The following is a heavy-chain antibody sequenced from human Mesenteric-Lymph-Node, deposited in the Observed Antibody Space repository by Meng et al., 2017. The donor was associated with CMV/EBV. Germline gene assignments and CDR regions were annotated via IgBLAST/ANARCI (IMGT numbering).Heavy chain of an antibody. CDR1: GYTFHTYD. Sequence: ASVKVSCKAAGYTFHTYDINWVRQAFGQGPEWMGWKNPSSDNTGYAQKFRGRVTMTIDTSTSTAYMELRSLISDDTAVYYCAREGDRGSGSYYYYGLDVWGQGTTVTVSS. D-gene: IGHD3-10*01. CDR3: AREGDRGSGSYYYYGLDV. J-gene: IGHJ6*02. CDR2: KNPSSDNT. V-gene: IGHV1-8*01.